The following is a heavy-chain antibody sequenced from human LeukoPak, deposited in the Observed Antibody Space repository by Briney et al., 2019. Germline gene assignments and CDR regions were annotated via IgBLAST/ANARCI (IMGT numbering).Heavy chain of an antibody. CDR3: ARHTLDSSSWLFDY. D-gene: IGHD6-13*01. V-gene: IGHV4-39*01. CDR2: IYYSGST. Sequence: PSETLSLTCTVSGGSIRSSYYYWGRIRQPPGKGLEWIGSIYYSGSTYYNPSLKSRVTISVDTSKNQFSLKLSSVTAADTAVYYCARHTLDSSSWLFDYWGQGTLVTVSS. CDR1: GGSIRSSYYY. J-gene: IGHJ4*02.